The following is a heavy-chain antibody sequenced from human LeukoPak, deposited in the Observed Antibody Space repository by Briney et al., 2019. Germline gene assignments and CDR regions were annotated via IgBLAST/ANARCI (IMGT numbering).Heavy chain of an antibody. Sequence: GASVKVSCKASGYTFTSYDINWVRQATGQGLEWMGWMNPNSGNTGYAQKLQGRVTMTTDTSTSTAYMELRSLRSDDTAVYYCARESKEGFNTYYYDSSGSDYWGQGTLVTVSS. CDR2: MNPNSGNT. J-gene: IGHJ4*02. V-gene: IGHV1-8*01. D-gene: IGHD3-22*01. CDR1: GYTFTSYD. CDR3: ARESKEGFNTYYYDSSGSDY.